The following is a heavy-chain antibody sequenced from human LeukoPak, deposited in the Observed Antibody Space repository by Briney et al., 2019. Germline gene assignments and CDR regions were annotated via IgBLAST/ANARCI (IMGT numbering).Heavy chain of an antibody. V-gene: IGHV3-9*01. CDR3: AKDIASVSAAGSGFEN. CDR1: GFTFDDYA. D-gene: IGHD6-13*01. CDR2: ISWNSADI. Sequence: PGRSLRLSCAASGFTFDDYAMHWVRQAPGRGLEWVSRISWNSADIGYAGSVKGRFITSRDNAKNSLYLQLNSLRTDDTAFYYCAKDIASVSAAGSGFENWGQGTLVTVSS. J-gene: IGHJ4*02.